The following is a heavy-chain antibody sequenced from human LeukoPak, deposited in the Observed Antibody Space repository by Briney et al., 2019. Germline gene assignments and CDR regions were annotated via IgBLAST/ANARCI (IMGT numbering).Heavy chain of an antibody. J-gene: IGHJ3*02. CDR1: GFTFSSYA. CDR3: ARVYQTVSAFDI. Sequence: PGRSLRLSCAASGFTFSSYAMHWVRQAPGKGLEWVAVISYDGSNKYYADSVKGRFTISRDNSKNTLYLQMNSLRAEDTAVYYCARVYQTVSAFDIWGQGTMVTVSS. V-gene: IGHV3-30-3*01. CDR2: ISYDGSNK. D-gene: IGHD1-1*01.